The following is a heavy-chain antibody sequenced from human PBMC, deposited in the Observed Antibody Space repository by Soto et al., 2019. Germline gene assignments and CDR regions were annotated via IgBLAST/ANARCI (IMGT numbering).Heavy chain of an antibody. V-gene: IGHV4-59*08. D-gene: IGHD2-8*01. Sequence: QVQLQESGPGLVKPSETLSLTCTVSGDSISGKFWSWVRQPSGRGPEWLGYVYLVGSTGPSGSTCYNPSLMSRITMSADSSKNQVSLKVTSVTAADTAMYYCARHVGGTNWHFDLWGRGVLVTVSS. CDR2: VYLVGSTGPSGST. CDR3: ARHVGGTNWHFDL. J-gene: IGHJ2*01. CDR1: GDSISGKF.